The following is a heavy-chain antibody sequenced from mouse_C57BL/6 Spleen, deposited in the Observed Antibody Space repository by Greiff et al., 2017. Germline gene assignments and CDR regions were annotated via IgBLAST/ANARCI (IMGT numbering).Heavy chain of an antibody. V-gene: IGHV1-15*01. CDR2: IDPETDGT. CDR3: TRSALRGYFDV. J-gene: IGHJ1*03. CDR1: GYTFTEYE. Sequence: QVQLQQSGAELVRPGASVTLSCKASGYTFTEYEMHWVKQTPVHGLEWIGAIDPETDGTAYNQKFKGKAILTADKSSSTAYMELRSLTSEDSAVYYCTRSALRGYFDVWGTGTTVTVSS.